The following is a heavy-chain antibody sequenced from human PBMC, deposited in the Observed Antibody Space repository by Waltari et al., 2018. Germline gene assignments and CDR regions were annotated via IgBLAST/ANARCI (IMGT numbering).Heavy chain of an antibody. D-gene: IGHD5-12*01. CDR2: IYPGDSDT. J-gene: IGHJ1*01. CDR1: GYSFTSYW. CDR3: ARGLGSMKWYFQH. V-gene: IGHV5-51*01. Sequence: EVQLVQSGAEVKKPGESLKISGKASGYSFTSYWIGWVRPMAGKGLEWMGIIYPGDSDTRYSPSFQGQVTISADKSISTAYLQWSSLKASDTAMYYCARGLGSMKWYFQHWGQGTLVTVSS.